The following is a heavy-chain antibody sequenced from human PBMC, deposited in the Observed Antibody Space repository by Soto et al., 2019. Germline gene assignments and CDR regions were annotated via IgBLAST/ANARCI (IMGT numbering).Heavy chain of an antibody. Sequence: AASVKVSCKASGGTFSSYAISWVRQAPGQGLEWMGGIIPIFGTANYAQKFQGRVTITADESTSTAYMELSSLRSEDTAVYYCARASSKPQLVLYGMDVWGQGTTVTVFS. J-gene: IGHJ6*02. D-gene: IGHD6-13*01. CDR1: GGTFSSYA. CDR2: IIPIFGTA. V-gene: IGHV1-69*13. CDR3: ARASSKPQLVLYGMDV.